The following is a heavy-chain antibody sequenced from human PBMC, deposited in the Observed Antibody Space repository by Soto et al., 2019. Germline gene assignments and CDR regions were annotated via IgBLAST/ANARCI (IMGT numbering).Heavy chain of an antibody. Sequence: QVQLVQSGAEVKKPGASVKVSCKASGYTFTSYAIHWVRQAPGQRLEWMGWINAGNGNTKYSQKFQGRVTITRDTSASTAYMELSSLRSEDTAVYYCARDARGAGTGTHGHWGQGTLVTVSS. CDR3: ARDARGAGTGTHGH. CDR2: INAGNGNT. CDR1: GYTFTSYA. J-gene: IGHJ4*02. D-gene: IGHD3-10*01. V-gene: IGHV1-3*01.